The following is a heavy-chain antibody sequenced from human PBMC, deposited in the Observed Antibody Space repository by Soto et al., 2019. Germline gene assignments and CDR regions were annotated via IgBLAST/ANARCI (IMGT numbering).Heavy chain of an antibody. CDR2: ISAYNGNT. D-gene: IGHD6-13*01. CDR1: GYTFTSYG. Sequence: QVQLVQSGAEVKKPGASVKVSCKASGYTFTSYGISWVRQAPGQGLEWMGWISAYNGNTNYAQKLQGRVTMTTDTXXSTADMELRSLRSDDTAVYYCARDKTLSSSWTAGYWGQGTLVTVSS. V-gene: IGHV1-18*01. CDR3: ARDKTLSSSWTAGY. J-gene: IGHJ4*02.